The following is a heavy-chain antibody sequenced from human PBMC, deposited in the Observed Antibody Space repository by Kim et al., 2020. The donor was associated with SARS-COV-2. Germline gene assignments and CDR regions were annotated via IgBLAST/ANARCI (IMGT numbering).Heavy chain of an antibody. V-gene: IGHV3-48*03. CDR2: ISSSGSTI. D-gene: IGHD6-19*01. Sequence: GGSLRLSCAASGFTFSSYEMNWVRQAPGKGLEWVSYISSSGSTIYYADSVKGRFTISRDNAKNSLYLQMNSLRAEDTAVYYCARVQELEEGQQWLVRDYYYYYGMDVWGQGTTVTVSS. CDR3: ARVQELEEGQQWLVRDYYYYYGMDV. J-gene: IGHJ6*02. CDR1: GFTFSSYE.